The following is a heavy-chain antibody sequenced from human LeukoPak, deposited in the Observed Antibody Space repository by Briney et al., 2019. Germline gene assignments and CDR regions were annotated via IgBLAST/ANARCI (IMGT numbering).Heavy chain of an antibody. CDR3: VKVAKYYYGSETYYFFEH. V-gene: IGHV3-11*04. Sequence: SLRLSCAASGFTFSDYYMSWIRQAPGKGLDWVSYISSSGSTIYYADSVKGRLTISRDNAKNSLDLQMNSLRVEDTGIYYCVKVAKYYYGSETYYFFEHWGQGTPVTASS. CDR1: GFTFSDYY. D-gene: IGHD3-10*01. CDR2: ISSSGSTI. J-gene: IGHJ4*02.